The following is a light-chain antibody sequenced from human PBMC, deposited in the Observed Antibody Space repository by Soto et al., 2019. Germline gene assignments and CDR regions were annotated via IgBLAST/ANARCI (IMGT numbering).Light chain of an antibody. CDR2: KAS. Sequence: DIQMTQSPSTLSASEGDRVTITCRASQSISSWLAWYQQKPGKAPKLLIYKASSLESGVPLRFSGSGSGTEFTLTISSLQPDDFATYYCQPYNTYSRTFGQGTKVDIK. J-gene: IGKJ1*01. V-gene: IGKV1-5*03. CDR3: QPYNTYSRT. CDR1: QSISSW.